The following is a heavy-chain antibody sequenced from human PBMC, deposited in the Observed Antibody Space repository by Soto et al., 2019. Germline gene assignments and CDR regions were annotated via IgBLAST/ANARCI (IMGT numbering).Heavy chain of an antibody. CDR2: INPNSGGT. V-gene: IGHV1-2*04. CDR3: ARDQGSGWYVGWDHFDY. D-gene: IGHD6-19*01. J-gene: IGHJ4*02. CDR1: GYTFTGYY. Sequence: ASVKVSCKASGYTFTGYYMHWVRQAPGQGLEWMGWINPNSGGTNYAQKFQGWVTMTRDTSISTAYMELSRLRSDDTAVYYCARDQGSGWYVGWDHFDYWGQGTLVTVSS.